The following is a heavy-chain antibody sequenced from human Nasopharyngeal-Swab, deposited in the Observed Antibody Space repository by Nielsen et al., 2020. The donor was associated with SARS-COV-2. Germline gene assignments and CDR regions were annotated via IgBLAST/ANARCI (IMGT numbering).Heavy chain of an antibody. CDR3: ARYCSTTSCPRGFDY. Sequence: GGSLRLSCAASRFTFSSYWMSWVRQAPGKGLEWVAHIKQSGSGQYYVDSVKGRFTISRDNAKNSLSLQMNSLRADDTAVYYCARYCSTTSCPRGFDYWGQGTLVTVSS. D-gene: IGHD2-2*01. V-gene: IGHV3-7*01. J-gene: IGHJ4*02. CDR1: RFTFSSYW. CDR2: IKQSGSGQ.